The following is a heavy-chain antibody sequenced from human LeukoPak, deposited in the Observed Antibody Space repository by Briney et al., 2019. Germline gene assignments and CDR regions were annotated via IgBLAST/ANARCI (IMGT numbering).Heavy chain of an antibody. D-gene: IGHD3-10*01. V-gene: IGHV3-33*01. CDR1: GFTFSSYG. Sequence: GGSLRLSCAASGFTFSSYGMHWVRQAPGKGLEWVAVIWYDGSNKYYADSVKGRFTISRDNSKNTLYLQMNSLRAEDTAVYYCARDRDYYGSGSYYYTYYYYGMGVWGQGTTVTVSS. CDR3: ARDRDYYGSGSYYYTYYYYGMGV. J-gene: IGHJ6*02. CDR2: IWYDGSNK.